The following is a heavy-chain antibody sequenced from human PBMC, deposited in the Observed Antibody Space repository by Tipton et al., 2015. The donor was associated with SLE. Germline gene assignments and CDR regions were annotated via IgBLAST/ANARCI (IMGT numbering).Heavy chain of an antibody. CDR2: VYYSGST. Sequence: GLVKPSETLSLTCTVSDVSISNYYWVWFRQPPGKGLEWTGSVYYSGSTSYNPSLKSRVTISIDTSKKHFSLRLTSVTAAATAVYYCATGRLRGSIATAGTFFFWGQGNLVTVSS. CDR1: DVSISNYY. CDR3: ATGRLRGSIATAGTFFF. D-gene: IGHD6-13*01. J-gene: IGHJ4*02. V-gene: IGHV4-39*02.